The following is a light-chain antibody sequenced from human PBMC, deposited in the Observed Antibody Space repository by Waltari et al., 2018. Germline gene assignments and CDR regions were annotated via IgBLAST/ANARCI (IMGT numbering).Light chain of an antibody. CDR2: EVS. CDR3: SSYAGSNNLV. Sequence: QSALTQPPSASGSPRQSVTISCTGTSSAVGGYHYVSWYQQHPGKAPKLMIYEVSKRPSGVPDRFSGSKSGNTASLTVSGLQAEDEADYYCSSYAGSNNLVFGTGTKVTVL. J-gene: IGLJ1*01. CDR1: SSAVGGYHY. V-gene: IGLV2-8*01.